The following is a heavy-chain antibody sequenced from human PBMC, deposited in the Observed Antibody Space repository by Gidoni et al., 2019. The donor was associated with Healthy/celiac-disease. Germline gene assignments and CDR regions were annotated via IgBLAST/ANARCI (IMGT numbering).Heavy chain of an antibody. V-gene: IGHV1-18*01. CDR2: ISAYNGNT. CDR1: GYTFTSYG. Sequence: QVQLVQSGAEVKKPGASVKVSCKASGYTFTSYGISWVRQAPGQGLEWMGWISAYNGNTNYAQKLQGRVTMTTDTSTSTAYMELRSLRSDDTAVYYCARSPARVVVVAANGYFDLWGRGTLVTVSS. J-gene: IGHJ2*01. D-gene: IGHD2-15*01. CDR3: ARSPARVVVVAANGYFDL.